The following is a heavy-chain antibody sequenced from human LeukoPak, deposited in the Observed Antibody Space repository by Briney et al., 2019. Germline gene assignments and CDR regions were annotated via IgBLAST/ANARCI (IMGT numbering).Heavy chain of an antibody. Sequence: GGSLRLTCAASGFIFTPSAMHWVRQAPGKGLEWVAVTSYDGSNKYYADSVKGRFTISRVNSKNTLYLQMSSLRADDTAVYYCARNPVSGRYDRRDDLLYRGQGTLVTVSS. J-gene: IGHJ4*02. CDR1: GFIFTPSA. CDR3: ARNPVSGRYDRRDDLLY. CDR2: TSYDGSNK. V-gene: IGHV3-30-3*01. D-gene: IGHD1-26*01.